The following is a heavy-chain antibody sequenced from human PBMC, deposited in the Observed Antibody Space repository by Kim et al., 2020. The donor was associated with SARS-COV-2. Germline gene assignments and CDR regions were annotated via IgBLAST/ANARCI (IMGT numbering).Heavy chain of an antibody. Sequence: GGSLRLSCAASGFTFSSYSMNWVRQAPGKGLEWVSSISSSSSYIYYADSVKGRFTISRDNAKNSLYLQMNSLRAEDTAVYYCARSGDFDWLFRFDYWGQGTLVTVSS. J-gene: IGHJ4*02. CDR3: ARSGDFDWLFRFDY. CDR1: GFTFSSYS. CDR2: ISSSSSYI. V-gene: IGHV3-21*01. D-gene: IGHD3-9*01.